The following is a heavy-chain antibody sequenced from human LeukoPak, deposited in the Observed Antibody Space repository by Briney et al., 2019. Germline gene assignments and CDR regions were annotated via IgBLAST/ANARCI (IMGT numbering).Heavy chain of an antibody. V-gene: IGHV4-59*08. CDR2: IYYSGRT. CDR3: ARLVYYYDSSGYSYYFDY. D-gene: IGHD3-22*01. J-gene: IGHJ4*02. CDR1: GGSISSYY. Sequence: SETLSLTCTVSGGSISSYYWSWIRQPPGRGLEWIGHIYYSGRTNYNPSLKSRVTISVDTSKNQFSLKLSSVTDADTAVYYCARLVYYYDSSGYSYYFDYCGQETLVTVSS.